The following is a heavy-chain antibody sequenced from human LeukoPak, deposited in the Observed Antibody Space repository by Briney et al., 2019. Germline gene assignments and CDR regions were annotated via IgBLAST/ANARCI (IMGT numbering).Heavy chain of an antibody. V-gene: IGHV3-21*04. J-gene: IGHJ6*02. D-gene: IGHD6-13*01. CDR3: ARDWGVGAAAEPDDYYYYYGMDV. CDR1: GFTFSSYA. Sequence: PGGSLRLSCAASGFTFSSYAMNWVRQAPGKGLEWVSCITGSSDYIEYAESVKGRFTISRDNAKNSLYLQMNSLRAEDTAVYYCARDWGVGAAAEPDDYYYYYGMDVWGQGTTVTVSS. CDR2: ITGSSDYI.